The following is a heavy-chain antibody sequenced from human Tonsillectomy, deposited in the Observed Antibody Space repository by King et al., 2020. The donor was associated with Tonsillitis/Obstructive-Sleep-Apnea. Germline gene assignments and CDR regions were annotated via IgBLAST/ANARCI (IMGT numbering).Heavy chain of an antibody. Sequence: VQLVESGGGLVQPGGSLRLSCAASGFTFSSYWMSWVRQAPGKGLEWVANIKQDGSEKYYVDSVKDRFTISRDNAKNSLYLQMNGLRAEDTAVYYCGRVGRSLDYGDCGGGDAFDIWGQGTMVTVSS. D-gene: IGHD4-17*01. V-gene: IGHV3-7*03. CDR2: IKQDGSEK. CDR1: GFTFSSYW. J-gene: IGHJ3*02. CDR3: GRVGRSLDYGDCGGGDAFDI.